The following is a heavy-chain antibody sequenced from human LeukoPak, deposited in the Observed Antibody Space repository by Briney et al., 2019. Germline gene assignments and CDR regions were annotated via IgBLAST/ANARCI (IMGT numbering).Heavy chain of an antibody. V-gene: IGHV3-21*01. J-gene: IGHJ4*02. D-gene: IGHD2-2*02. CDR1: GFTFSSYS. CDR2: ISSSSSYI. Sequence: GGSLRLSCAASGFTFSSYSMNWVRQAPGKGLEWVSSISSSSSYIYYADSVKGRFTISRDNAKNSLYLQMNSLRAEDTAVYYCARESPYCSSTSCYMVYWGQGTLVTVSS. CDR3: ARESPYCSSTSCYMVY.